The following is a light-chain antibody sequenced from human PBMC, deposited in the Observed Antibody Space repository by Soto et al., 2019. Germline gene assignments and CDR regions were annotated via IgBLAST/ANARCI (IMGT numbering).Light chain of an antibody. CDR1: QGINSF. J-gene: IGKJ3*01. CDR3: QHYDNTPPSVT. Sequence: WTQPPASLSASVGDRVTITCRASQGINSFLAWYQQKPGQAPRLLIYGASSRATGIPDRFSGSGSGTDFILTISRLEPEDFAVYYCQHYDNTPPSVTFGPGTKVDIK. CDR2: GAS. V-gene: IGKV3-20*01.